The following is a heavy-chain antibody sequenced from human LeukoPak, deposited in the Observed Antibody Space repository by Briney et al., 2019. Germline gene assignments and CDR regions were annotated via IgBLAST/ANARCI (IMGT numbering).Heavy chain of an antibody. V-gene: IGHV1-46*01. D-gene: IGHD3-9*01. Sequence: ASVKVSCKASGYAFTSYYMHWVRQAPGQGLEWMGIINPSGGSTSYAQKFQGRVTMTRDTSTSTVYMELSSLRSEDTAVYYCARDEVYIDFIRGDAFDIWGQGTMVTVSS. CDR1: GYAFTSYY. CDR2: INPSGGST. J-gene: IGHJ3*02. CDR3: ARDEVYIDFIRGDAFDI.